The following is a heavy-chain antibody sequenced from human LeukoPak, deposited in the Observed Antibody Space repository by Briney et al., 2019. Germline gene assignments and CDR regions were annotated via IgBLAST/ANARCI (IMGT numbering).Heavy chain of an antibody. CDR2: ISSSSSTI. Sequence: GGSLRLSCAAAGFTFSDYNMNWVRQPPGKGLEWVSYISSSSSTIYYADSVKGRFTISRDNAKNSLYLQMSSLRAEDTAVYYCARAYSGYTYGYHYWGQGTLVTVSS. D-gene: IGHD5-18*01. CDR1: GFTFSDYN. V-gene: IGHV3-48*01. J-gene: IGHJ4*02. CDR3: ARAYSGYTYGYHY.